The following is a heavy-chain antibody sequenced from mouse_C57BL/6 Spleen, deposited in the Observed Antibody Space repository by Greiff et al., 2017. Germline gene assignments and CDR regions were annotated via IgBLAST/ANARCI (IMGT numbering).Heavy chain of an antibody. J-gene: IGHJ2*01. CDR2: ISYDGSN. CDR3: ARGGPYGNYFFDG. V-gene: IGHV3-6*01. D-gene: IGHD2-1*01. Sequence: DVQLVESGPGLVKPSQSLSLTCSVTGYSITSGYYWNWIRQFPGNKLEWMGYISYDGSNNYNASLKNRISITRDTSKNQLFLKLNSVTTEDTATYYCARGGPYGNYFFDGGSQGTTLTVSS. CDR1: GYSITSGYY.